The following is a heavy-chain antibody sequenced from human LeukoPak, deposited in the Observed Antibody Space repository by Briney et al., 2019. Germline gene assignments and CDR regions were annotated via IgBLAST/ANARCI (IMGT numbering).Heavy chain of an antibody. CDR2: ISSSSSTI. CDR1: GFTFSSYS. J-gene: IGHJ4*02. CDR3: ARGRRPSSGYYYYFDY. D-gene: IGHD3-22*01. Sequence: GGSLRLSCAASGFTFSSYSMNWVRQAPGKGLEWVSYISSSSSTIYYADSVKDRFTISRDNAKNSLYLQMNSLRAEDTAVYYCARGRRPSSGYYYYFDYWGQGTLVTVSS. V-gene: IGHV3-48*01.